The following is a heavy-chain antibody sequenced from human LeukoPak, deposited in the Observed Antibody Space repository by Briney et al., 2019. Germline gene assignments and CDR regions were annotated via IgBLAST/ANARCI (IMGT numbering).Heavy chain of an antibody. CDR1: GGSISSGSYY. Sequence: LSLTCTVSGGSISSGSYYWGWVRQAPGKGLEWVAVISYDGSNKYYADSVKGRFTISRDNSKNTLYLQMNSLKFEDTAVYYCARDPNMGGNSDLDYWGQGTLVIVSS. D-gene: IGHD4-23*01. J-gene: IGHJ4*02. V-gene: IGHV3-30-3*01. CDR3: ARDPNMGGNSDLDY. CDR2: ISYDGSNK.